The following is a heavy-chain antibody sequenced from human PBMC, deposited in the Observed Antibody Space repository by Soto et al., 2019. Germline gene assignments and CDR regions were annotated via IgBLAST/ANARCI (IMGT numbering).Heavy chain of an antibody. CDR1: GFTISECS. CDR2: ITIRTGNV. D-gene: IGHD3-10*02. J-gene: IGHJ4*01. V-gene: IGHV3-48*02. Sequence: PGGSLRLSCEASGFTISECSMNWVRQAPGKGLEWLAYITIRTGNVLYADSVRGRFTISADNAENSVILQMNSLRDEDSAVYFCVRDRDLYRDMFHADLWGXGTLVTVSS. CDR3: VRDRDLYRDMFHADL.